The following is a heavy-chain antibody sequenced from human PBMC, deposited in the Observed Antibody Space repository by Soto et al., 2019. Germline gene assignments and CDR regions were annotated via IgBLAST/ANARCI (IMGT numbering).Heavy chain of an antibody. CDR2: ISYAGSTK. J-gene: IGHJ2*01. D-gene: IGHD3-10*01. V-gene: IGHV3-30*03. CDR1: GFTFSTYR. Sequence: QVQLVESGGGVVQPGRSLRLSCAASGFTFSTYRMHCVRQATGKGLDWEAVISYAGSTKYYADSLKGRFTISRDNSKNTLYLQMNSLRPEDTAVYYCARIEGVPWYFDLWCRGTLVTVSS. CDR3: ARIEGVPWYFDL.